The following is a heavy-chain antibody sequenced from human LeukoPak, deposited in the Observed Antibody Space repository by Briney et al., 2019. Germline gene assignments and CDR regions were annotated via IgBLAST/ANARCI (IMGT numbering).Heavy chain of an antibody. V-gene: IGHV3-23*01. Sequence: PGGSLRLSCAASGFTFSSYAMTWVRQAPGKGLEWVSGISGSGSGTYYADSAKGRFTISRDNSKTTLYLQMNSLTAEDTALYYCVKYTGNAILVRFDYWGQGTLVTVSS. J-gene: IGHJ4*02. CDR2: ISGSGSGT. CDR1: GFTFSSYA. CDR3: VKYTGNAILVRFDY. D-gene: IGHD2-8*02.